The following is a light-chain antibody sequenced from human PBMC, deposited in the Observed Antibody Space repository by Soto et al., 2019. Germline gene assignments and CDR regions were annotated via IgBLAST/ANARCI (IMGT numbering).Light chain of an antibody. V-gene: IGKV3-20*01. Sequence: EVLFTQSPSTRSVSPGERAILSCRASQTVNNNYLAWCQQKPGQPPRLPIYAASRRATGIPDRFSGSASGTDFTLTISRLEPEDFAVYYCQKYGSSPTFGQGTKVDIK. J-gene: IGKJ1*01. CDR1: QTVNNNY. CDR2: AAS. CDR3: QKYGSSPT.